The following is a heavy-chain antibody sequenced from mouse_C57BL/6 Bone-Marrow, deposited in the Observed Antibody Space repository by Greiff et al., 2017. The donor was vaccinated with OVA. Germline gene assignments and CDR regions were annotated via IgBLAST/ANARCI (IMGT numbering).Heavy chain of an antibody. CDR3: GLSYYSNRDYYAMDY. CDR2: INPSSGYT. J-gene: IGHJ4*01. CDR1: GYTFTSYW. V-gene: IGHV1-7*01. Sequence: VKLVESGAELAKPGASVKLSCKASGYTFTSYWMHWVKQRPGQGLEWIGYINPSSGYTKYNQKFKDKATLTADKSSSTAYMQLSSLTYEDSAVYYCGLSYYSNRDYYAMDYWGQGTSVTVSS. D-gene: IGHD2-5*01.